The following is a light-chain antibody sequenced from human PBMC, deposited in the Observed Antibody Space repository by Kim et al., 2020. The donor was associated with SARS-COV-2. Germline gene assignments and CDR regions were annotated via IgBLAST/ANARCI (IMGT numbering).Light chain of an antibody. Sequence: SVGDRVTLACRASQRISNDLAWYQERPGKAPRLLLYAASTLQSGVPSRFSGSGSGTDFTLTISSLQPEDFATYYCQKYNSAPALTFGGGTKVDIK. J-gene: IGKJ4*01. CDR3: QKYNSAPALT. CDR1: QRISND. V-gene: IGKV1-27*01. CDR2: AAS.